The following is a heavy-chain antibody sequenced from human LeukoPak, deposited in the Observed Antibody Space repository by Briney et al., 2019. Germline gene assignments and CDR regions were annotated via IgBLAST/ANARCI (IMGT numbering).Heavy chain of an antibody. CDR1: GGTFSIYA. Sequence: ASVKVSCKASGGTFSIYAISWVRQAPGQGREWMGGIIPIFGTANYAQKFQGRVTITADESTSTAYMELSSLRSEDTAVYYCTRGATRISGYYYYYMDVWGKGTTVTVSS. D-gene: IGHD2-15*01. V-gene: IGHV1-69*13. J-gene: IGHJ6*03. CDR3: TRGATRISGYYYYYMDV. CDR2: IIPIFGTA.